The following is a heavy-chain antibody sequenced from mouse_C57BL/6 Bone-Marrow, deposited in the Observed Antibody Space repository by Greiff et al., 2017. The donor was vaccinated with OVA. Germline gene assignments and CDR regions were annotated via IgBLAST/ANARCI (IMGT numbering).Heavy chain of an antibody. D-gene: IGHD4-1*01. Sequence: DVKLVESGGGLVKPGGSLKLSCAASGFTFSSYTMSWVRQTPEKRLEWVATISGGGGNTYYPDSVKGRFTISRDNAKNTLYLQMSSLRSEDTALYYCARPNWDFFDYWGQGTTLTVSS. V-gene: IGHV5-9*01. CDR2: ISGGGGNT. J-gene: IGHJ2*01. CDR3: ARPNWDFFDY. CDR1: GFTFSSYT.